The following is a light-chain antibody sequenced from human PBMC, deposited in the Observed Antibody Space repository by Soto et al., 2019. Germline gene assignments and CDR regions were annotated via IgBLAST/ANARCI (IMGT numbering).Light chain of an antibody. Sequence: QSVLTQSSSASASLGSSVKLTCTLSSGHSSYIIAWHQQQPGKAPRYLMKLESSGSYNKGSGVPDRFSGSRSGADRYLTISTLQFEDEADYYCETWDSNTRVFGTGTKVTVL. V-gene: IGLV4-60*02. CDR1: SGHSSYI. J-gene: IGLJ1*01. CDR3: ETWDSNTRV. CDR2: LESSGSY.